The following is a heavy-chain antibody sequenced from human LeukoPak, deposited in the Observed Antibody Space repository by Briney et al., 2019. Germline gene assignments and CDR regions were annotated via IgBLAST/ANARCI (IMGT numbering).Heavy chain of an antibody. CDR1: GGSFSGYY. Sequence: PSETLSLTCAVYGGSFSGYYWSWIRQPPGKGLEWIGRIYTSGSTNYNPSLKSRVTISVDTSKNQFSLKLGSVTAADTAVYYCARDYYGSGSYYGYWGQGTLVTVSS. D-gene: IGHD3-10*01. CDR2: IYTSGST. V-gene: IGHV4-4*08. J-gene: IGHJ4*02. CDR3: ARDYYGSGSYYGY.